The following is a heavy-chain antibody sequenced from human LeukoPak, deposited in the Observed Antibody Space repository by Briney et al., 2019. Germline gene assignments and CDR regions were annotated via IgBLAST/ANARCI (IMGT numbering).Heavy chain of an antibody. CDR2: ISYDGSNK. J-gene: IGHJ6*03. Sequence: GGSLRLSCAASGFTVSSNYMSWVRQAPGKGLEWVAVISYDGSNKYYADSVKGRFTISRDNSKNTLYLQMNSLRAEDTAVYYCAKGSKAVLFTRDHYMDVWGKGTTVTISS. D-gene: IGHD6-19*01. CDR3: AKGSKAVLFTRDHYMDV. CDR1: GFTVSSNY. V-gene: IGHV3-30*18.